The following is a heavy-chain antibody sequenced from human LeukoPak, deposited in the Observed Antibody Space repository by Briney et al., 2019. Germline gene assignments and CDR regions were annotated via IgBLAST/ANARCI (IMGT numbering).Heavy chain of an antibody. CDR2: IYSGGST. CDR3: AKDQTPSIFGVVNWAYYFDY. D-gene: IGHD3-3*01. V-gene: IGHV3-66*02. J-gene: IGHJ4*02. Sequence: GGSLRLSCAASGFTVSSNYMSWVRQAPGKGLEWVSVIYSGGSTYYADSVKGRFTISRDNSKNTLYLQMNSLRAEDTAVYYCAKDQTPSIFGVVNWAYYFDYWGQGTLVTVSS. CDR1: GFTVSSNY.